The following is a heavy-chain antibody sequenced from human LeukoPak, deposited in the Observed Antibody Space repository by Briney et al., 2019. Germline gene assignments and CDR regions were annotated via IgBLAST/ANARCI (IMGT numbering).Heavy chain of an antibody. D-gene: IGHD3/OR15-3a*01. Sequence: GRSLRLSCAASGFTFSSYAMHWVRQTPGKGLERVAVISYDGSNKYYADSVKGRITIPRDNSKNTLYLQMNSLRAEDTAVYYCARPLGRDYYYGMDVWGKGTTVTVSS. J-gene: IGHJ6*04. CDR1: GFTFSSYA. V-gene: IGHV3-30*04. CDR3: ARPLGRDYYYGMDV. CDR2: ISYDGSNK.